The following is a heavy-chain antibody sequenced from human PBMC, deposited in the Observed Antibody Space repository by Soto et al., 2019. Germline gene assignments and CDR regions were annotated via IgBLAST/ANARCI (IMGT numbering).Heavy chain of an antibody. D-gene: IGHD6-25*01. CDR3: ARESIAAAGMQQSPWFDP. Sequence: PSETLSLTCAVYGGSFSGYYWSWIRQPPGKGLEWIGEINHSGSTNYNPSLKSRVTISVDTSKNQFSLKLSSVTAADTAVYFCARESIAAAGMQQSPWFDPWGQGTLVTVSS. CDR1: GGSFSGYY. CDR2: INHSGST. V-gene: IGHV4-34*01. J-gene: IGHJ5*02.